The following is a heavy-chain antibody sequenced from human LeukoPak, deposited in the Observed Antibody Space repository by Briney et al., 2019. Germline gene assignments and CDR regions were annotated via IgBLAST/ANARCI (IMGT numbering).Heavy chain of an antibody. CDR3: GRVDLRTFHHNYYMDV. J-gene: IGHJ6*03. Sequence: PGGSLRLSCAASGFTFSNYAMSWVRQAPGKGLEWVVNINEDGSEKYYVDSVKGRFTISRDNAKKSLYLQMNSLRAEDTAVYYCGRVDLRTFHHNYYMDVWGKGTTVTVSS. CDR2: INEDGSEK. D-gene: IGHD1-14*01. CDR1: GFTFSNYA. V-gene: IGHV3-7*01.